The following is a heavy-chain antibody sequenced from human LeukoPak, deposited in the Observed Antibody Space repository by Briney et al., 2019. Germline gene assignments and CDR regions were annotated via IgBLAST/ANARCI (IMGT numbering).Heavy chain of an antibody. V-gene: IGHV3-7*01. CDR2: INQDGSQK. CDR3: TRNQNWASDI. J-gene: IGHJ3*02. Sequence: GSLRLSCAASGFTFSSYWMTWVRQSPGKGLERVASINQDGSQKYYADSVKGRLTISRDNAKNSLFLQMNSLRVEDTAVYYCTRNQNWASDIWGQGTMVTVSS. CDR1: GFTFSSYW. D-gene: IGHD1-1*01.